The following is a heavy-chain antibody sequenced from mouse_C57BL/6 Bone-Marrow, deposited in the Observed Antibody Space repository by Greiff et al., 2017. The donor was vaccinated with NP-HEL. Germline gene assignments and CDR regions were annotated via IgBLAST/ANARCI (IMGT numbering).Heavy chain of an antibody. CDR3: TRRDYYGSSYGYFDY. CDR2: IRNKDNNHAT. Sequence: EVQVEESGGGLVQPGGSMKLSCAASGFTFSDAWMDWVRQSPEKGLEWVAEIRNKDNNHATYYAESVKGRFTISRDDSKSIVYLQMNSLRAEDTGIYYCTRRDYYGSSYGYFDYWGQGTTLTVSS. CDR1: GFTFSDAW. D-gene: IGHD1-1*01. J-gene: IGHJ2*01. V-gene: IGHV6-6*01.